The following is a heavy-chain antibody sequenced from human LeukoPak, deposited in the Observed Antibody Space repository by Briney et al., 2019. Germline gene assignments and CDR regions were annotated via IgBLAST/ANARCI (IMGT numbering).Heavy chain of an antibody. Sequence: GGSLRLSCAASGFTFSSYSMNWVRQAPDKGLEWVAFIRYDGSRKYYAGSVKGRFTISRDNSKNTLYLQMNSLRAEDTAMYYCAKVSLNMVNDAFDIWGQGTMVSVSS. J-gene: IGHJ3*02. CDR2: IRYDGSRK. V-gene: IGHV3-30*02. D-gene: IGHD4/OR15-4a*01. CDR1: GFTFSSYS. CDR3: AKVSLNMVNDAFDI.